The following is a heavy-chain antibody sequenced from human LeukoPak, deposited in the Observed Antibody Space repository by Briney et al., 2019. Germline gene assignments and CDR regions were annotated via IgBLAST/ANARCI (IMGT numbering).Heavy chain of an antibody. J-gene: IGHJ5*02. Sequence: GGSLRLSCAASGFTFSSYAMHWVRQAPGKGLEWVAVISYDGSNKYYADSVKGRFTISRDNSKNTPYLQMNSLRAEDTAVYYCARAPFLRAWFDPWGQGTLVTVSS. V-gene: IGHV3-30-3*01. CDR3: ARAPFLRAWFDP. CDR2: ISYDGSNK. D-gene: IGHD2/OR15-2a*01. CDR1: GFTFSSYA.